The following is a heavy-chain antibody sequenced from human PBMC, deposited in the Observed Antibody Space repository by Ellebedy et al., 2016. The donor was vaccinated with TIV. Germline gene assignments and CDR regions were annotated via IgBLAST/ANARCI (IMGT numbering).Heavy chain of an antibody. CDR1: GFTFSISG. CDR2: IVSSGREA. V-gene: IGHV3-21*06. CDR3: TRDGREWSRDY. D-gene: IGHD3-3*01. Sequence: GGSLRLSXAASGFTFSISGMPSVRQAPGKGLEWVATIVSSGREAYYADPAKGRFTISRDNVMNSVYLQLNSLSVEDTAVYYCTRDGREWSRDYWGQGTLVTVSS. J-gene: IGHJ4*02.